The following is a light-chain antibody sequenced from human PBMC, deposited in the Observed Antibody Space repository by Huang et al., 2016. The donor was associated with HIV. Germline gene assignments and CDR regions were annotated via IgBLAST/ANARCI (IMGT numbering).Light chain of an antibody. Sequence: EIVMTQSPATLSVSPGERATLSCKASQSVSSNLAWYQQKPGQAPRLLIYGAATRATCIPARFTGSESGTEFTLTISSLQSEDFAVYYCQQYDNWLYTFGQGTKLEIK. CDR3: QQYDNWLYT. J-gene: IGKJ2*01. V-gene: IGKV3-15*01. CDR2: GAA. CDR1: QSVSSN.